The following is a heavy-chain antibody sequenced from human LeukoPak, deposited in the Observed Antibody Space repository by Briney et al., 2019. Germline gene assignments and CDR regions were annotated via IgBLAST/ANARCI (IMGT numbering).Heavy chain of an antibody. D-gene: IGHD3-22*01. V-gene: IGHV6-1*01. CDR1: GDSFSTASNA. Sequence: SQTLSLTCAISGDSFSTASNAWYWIRQSPSRGLEWLGRTYYNSKWYTDYAVSVSGRTTINPDTSRNQLSLQLSFVTPEDTAVYYCASVYDSSGYYPFWGQGTLVTVSS. CDR3: ASVYDSSGYYPF. J-gene: IGHJ4*02. CDR2: TYYNSKWYT.